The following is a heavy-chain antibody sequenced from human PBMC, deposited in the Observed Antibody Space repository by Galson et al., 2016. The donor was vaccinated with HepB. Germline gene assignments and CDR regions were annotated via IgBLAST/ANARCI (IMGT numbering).Heavy chain of an antibody. Sequence: SETLSLTCGVYGGSLTGYYWTWIRQPPGKGLEWIGEIYHTGFTKYNPSLKSLFTMSLDTSKNQFSLNLTSVTAADTALFYCARGRRTGRAFDLWGQGTIVTVSS. V-gene: IGHV4-34*01. J-gene: IGHJ3*01. D-gene: IGHD1-14*01. CDR3: ARGRRTGRAFDL. CDR1: GGSLTGYY. CDR2: IYHTGFT.